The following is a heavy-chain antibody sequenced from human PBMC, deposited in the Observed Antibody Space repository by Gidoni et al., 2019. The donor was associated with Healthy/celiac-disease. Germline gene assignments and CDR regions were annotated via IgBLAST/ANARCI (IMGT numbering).Heavy chain of an antibody. CDR1: GFTVSSNY. Sequence: EVQLVESGGGLVQPGGSLRLSCAASGFTVSSNYMSWVRQAPGKGLEWVSVIYSGGSTYYADSVKCRFTISRHNSKNTLYLQMNSLRAEDTAVYYCARMGLGYCSGGSCYSLSGRMDVWGQGTTVTVSS. D-gene: IGHD2-15*01. J-gene: IGHJ6*02. CDR3: ARMGLGYCSGGSCYSLSGRMDV. CDR2: IYSGGST. V-gene: IGHV3-53*04.